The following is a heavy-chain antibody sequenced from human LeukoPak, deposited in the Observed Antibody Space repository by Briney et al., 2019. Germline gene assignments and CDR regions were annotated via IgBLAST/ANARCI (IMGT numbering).Heavy chain of an antibody. D-gene: IGHD3-3*01. CDR2: IYSGGST. V-gene: IGHV3-53*01. Sequence: PGGSLRLSCAASGFTVSSNYMSWVRQAPGKGLEWVSVIYSGGSTYYADSVKGRFAISRDNSKNTLYLQMNSLRAENTALYYCAREGDLRFFDYWGQGTLVTVSS. CDR1: GFTVSSNY. CDR3: AREGDLRFFDY. J-gene: IGHJ4*02.